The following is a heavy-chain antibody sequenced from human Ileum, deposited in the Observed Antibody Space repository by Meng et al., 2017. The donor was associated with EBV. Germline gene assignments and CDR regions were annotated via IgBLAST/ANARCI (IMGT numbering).Heavy chain of an antibody. J-gene: IGHJ4*02. V-gene: IGHV1-69*06. Sequence: QVLLVQSGAEVKNPGSSVKVSCKSSVSTFSVYGITWVRQAPGQGLEWMGGIIPALGTPKYARKFQDRLTITADKSTSTGYMDLHSLTSNDTAVYFCARGTGADYWGQGTLVTVSS. CDR3: ARGTGADY. CDR2: IIPALGTP. D-gene: IGHD3-10*01. CDR1: VSTFSVYG.